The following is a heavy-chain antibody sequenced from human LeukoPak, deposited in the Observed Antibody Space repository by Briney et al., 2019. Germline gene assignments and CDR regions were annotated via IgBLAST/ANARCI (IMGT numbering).Heavy chain of an antibody. D-gene: IGHD3-10*01. CDR2: IYYSGST. Sequence: SETLSLTCTVSGDSISSYYWSWIRQPPGKGLEWIGYIYYSGSTNYNPSLKSRVTISVDTSKNQLSLKLSSVTAADTAVYYCARAQLLWFGELLPHFDYWGQGTLVTVSS. CDR3: ARAQLLWFGELLPHFDY. CDR1: GDSISSYY. V-gene: IGHV4-59*12. J-gene: IGHJ4*02.